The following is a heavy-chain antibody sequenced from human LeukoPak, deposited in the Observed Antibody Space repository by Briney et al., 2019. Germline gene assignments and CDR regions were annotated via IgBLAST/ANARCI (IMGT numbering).Heavy chain of an antibody. V-gene: IGHV3-30*03. CDR3: ARDLRDYLAGYYYYGMDV. CDR1: GFTFSTYG. D-gene: IGHD4-17*01. CDR2: ISYDGSNK. J-gene: IGHJ6*02. Sequence: GSLRLSCAASGFTFSTYGMHWVRQAPGKGLEWVAVISYDGSNKYYADSVKGRFTISRDNSKNTLYLQMNSLRAEDTAVYYCARDLRDYLAGYYYYGMDVWGQGTTVTVSS.